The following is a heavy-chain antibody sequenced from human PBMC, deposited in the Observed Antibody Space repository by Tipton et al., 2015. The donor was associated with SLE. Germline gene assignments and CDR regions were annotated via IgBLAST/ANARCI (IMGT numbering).Heavy chain of an antibody. Sequence: TLSLTCAVSSYSICNDNWWGWIRQPPGKGLEWIGYFYYSGATYYNPSLQSRVTMSADTSKNQFSLKLNSVTAVDTAIYYCARSLGAGFCSGGNCFEPLDYWGQGILVTVST. D-gene: IGHD2-15*01. CDR3: ARSLGAGFCSGGNCFEPLDY. J-gene: IGHJ4*02. CDR1: SYSICNDNW. V-gene: IGHV4-28*01. CDR2: FYYSGAT.